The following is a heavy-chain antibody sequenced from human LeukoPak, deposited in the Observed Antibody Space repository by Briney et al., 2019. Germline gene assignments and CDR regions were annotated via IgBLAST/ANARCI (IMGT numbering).Heavy chain of an antibody. CDR2: ISSSSSYI. CDR3: ASVVPDSGSYHDLN. D-gene: IGHD1-26*01. J-gene: IGHJ4*02. CDR1: GFTFSSYA. Sequence: NSGGSLRLSCAASGFTFSSYAMSWVRQAPGKGLEWVSSISSSSSYIYYADSVKGRFTISRDNAKNSLYLQMNSLRAEDTAVYYCASVVPDSGSYHDLNWGQGTLVTVSS. V-gene: IGHV3-21*01.